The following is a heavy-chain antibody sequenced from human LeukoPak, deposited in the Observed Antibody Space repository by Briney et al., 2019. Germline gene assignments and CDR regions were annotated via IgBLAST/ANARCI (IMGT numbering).Heavy chain of an antibody. D-gene: IGHD6-19*01. J-gene: IGHJ4*02. CDR3: ARWSSIKVAATENY. V-gene: IGHV3-33*01. CDR1: GFTFSSYA. CDR2: IWFDASNK. Sequence: GGSLRLSCAASGFTFSSYAMHWVRQAPGKGLEWVASIWFDASNKYYADSVKGRFTISRDNAKNSLYLQMNGLRAEDTALYHCARWSSIKVAATENYWGQGTLVTVSS.